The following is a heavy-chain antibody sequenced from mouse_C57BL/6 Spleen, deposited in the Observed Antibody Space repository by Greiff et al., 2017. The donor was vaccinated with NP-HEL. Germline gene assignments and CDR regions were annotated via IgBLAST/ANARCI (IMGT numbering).Heavy chain of an antibody. J-gene: IGHJ2*01. CDR1: GFTFTDYY. Sequence: VQLQQSGAELVRPGASVKLSCTASGFTFTDYYMHWVKQRPEQGLEWIGRIDPEDGDTEYAPKFQGKATMTADTSSNTAYLQLSSLTSEDTAVYYCTTMITYYFDYWGQGTTLTVSS. CDR2: IDPEDGDT. CDR3: TTMITYYFDY. V-gene: IGHV14-1*01. D-gene: IGHD2-4*01.